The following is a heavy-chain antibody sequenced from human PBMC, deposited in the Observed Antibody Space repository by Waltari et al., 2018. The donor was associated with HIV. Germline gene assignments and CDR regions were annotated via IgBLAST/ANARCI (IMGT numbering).Heavy chain of an antibody. Sequence: QVQLVQSGTEVKKPGASVKVSCKASGYTFTGYDMNWVRQATGQGLEWMGGRNPESGNTAYAHKFQGRVTMTRNTSIRTAYMELTSLRSEDTAVYYCARGPPNDLWPPQTRHMDVWGQGTTVTVSS. J-gene: IGHJ6*02. CDR2: RNPESGNT. D-gene: IGHD3-3*01. CDR1: GYTFTGYD. V-gene: IGHV1-8*01. CDR3: ARGPPNDLWPPQTRHMDV.